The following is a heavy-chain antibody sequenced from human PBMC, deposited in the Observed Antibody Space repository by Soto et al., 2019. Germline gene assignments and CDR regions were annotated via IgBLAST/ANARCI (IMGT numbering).Heavy chain of an antibody. CDR1: GFTFSTYS. CDR3: ARDGIPPAGSFDFDF. Sequence: QVQLVESGGGVVQPGTSLRLFCAASGFTFSTYSMHWVRQAPGKGLEWVAVVSSVGSNQYYADSVKGRFTISRDNSKNILYLQMNSLRAEDTAIYYCARDGIPPAGSFDFDFWGQGTLVSVSS. CDR2: VSSVGSNQ. J-gene: IGHJ4*02. D-gene: IGHD6-13*01. V-gene: IGHV3-30-3*01.